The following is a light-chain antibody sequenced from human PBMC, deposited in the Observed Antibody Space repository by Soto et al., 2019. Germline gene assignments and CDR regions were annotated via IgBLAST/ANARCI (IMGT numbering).Light chain of an antibody. Sequence: EIVISHAPATLSFSPVEGATPSCRASQSVGINLAWYQQKPGQAPRVVVYGASTRATGIPARFSGSGSGTEFTLTISGLQSEDFAVYYCQTYDSWPLFGQGTRLEIK. CDR1: QSVGIN. CDR2: GAS. V-gene: IGKV3-15*01. CDR3: QTYDSWPL. J-gene: IGKJ5*01.